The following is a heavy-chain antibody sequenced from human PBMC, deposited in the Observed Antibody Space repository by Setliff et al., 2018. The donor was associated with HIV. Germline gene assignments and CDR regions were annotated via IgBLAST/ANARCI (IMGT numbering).Heavy chain of an antibody. Sequence: GGSLRLSCAASGFSFSIYAMNWVRQAPGKGLEWVSVISGSGGSTFYADSVKGRVTISRDNSKNTLYLQMNSLRAEDTAVYYCAKDRGDHWLLFDYWGQGTLVTVSS. D-gene: IGHD3-10*01. J-gene: IGHJ4*02. CDR3: AKDRGDHWLLFDY. V-gene: IGHV3-23*01. CDR2: ISGSGGST. CDR1: GFSFSIYA.